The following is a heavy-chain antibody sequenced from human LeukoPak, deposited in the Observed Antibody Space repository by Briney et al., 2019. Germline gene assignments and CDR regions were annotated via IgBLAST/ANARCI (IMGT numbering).Heavy chain of an antibody. CDR3: ARNWNALSYYYYYMDV. J-gene: IGHJ6*03. CDR1: GSSIRSSYY. Sequence: SETLSLTCAVSGSSIRSSYYWGWIRQPPGKGLEWIGSIFHSGSTYYNPSHDSRVTIPVSTSKNQFSLKLGSVTAADTAMYYCARNWNALSYYYYYMDVWGKGTTVTVS. CDR2: IFHSGST. D-gene: IGHD1-1*01. V-gene: IGHV4-38-2*01.